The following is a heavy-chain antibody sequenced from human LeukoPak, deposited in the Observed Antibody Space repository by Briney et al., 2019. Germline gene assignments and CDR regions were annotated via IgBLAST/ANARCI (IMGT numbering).Heavy chain of an antibody. CDR2: IYPGDSDT. J-gene: IGHJ3*02. Sequence: GEXLKISCKGSGYSFATWWIGWVRQMPGXXXXXXGIIYPGDSDTRYXPTXXGKVTISADKSISTAYLQWSTLKASDSGIYYCARAVAGLSNAFEIWGQGTMVTVSA. D-gene: IGHD6-19*01. CDR3: ARAVAGLSNAFEI. CDR1: GYSFATWW. V-gene: IGHV5-51*01.